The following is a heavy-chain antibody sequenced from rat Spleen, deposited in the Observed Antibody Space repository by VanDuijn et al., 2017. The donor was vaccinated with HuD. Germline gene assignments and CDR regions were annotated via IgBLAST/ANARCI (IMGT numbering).Heavy chain of an antibody. Sequence: EVQLVESGGGLVQPGRSLKLSCAASGFTFSNYYMAWVRQTPTKGLEWVAAISYDGGRIYYRDSVKGRFTISRENAKSTLYLQMDSLRSEDTATYYCATEAEGIVDRGQGVMVTVSS. CDR1: GFTFSNYY. CDR3: ATEAEGIVD. D-gene: IGHD1-11*01. J-gene: IGHJ2*01. V-gene: IGHV5-20*01. CDR2: ISYDGGRI.